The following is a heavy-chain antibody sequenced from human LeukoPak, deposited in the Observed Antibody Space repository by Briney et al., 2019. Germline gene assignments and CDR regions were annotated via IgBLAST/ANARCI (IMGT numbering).Heavy chain of an antibody. J-gene: IGHJ4*02. V-gene: IGHV4-59*08. CDR2: IYYSGST. D-gene: IGHD3/OR15-3a*01. CDR3: ARHRTGRFDY. CDR1: GGSISSYY. Sequence: SETLSLTCTVSGGSISSYYWSWIRQPPGKGLEWIGYIYYSGSTNYNPSPKSRVTISVDTSKNQFSLKLSSVTAADTAVYYCARHRTGRFDYWGQGTLVTVSS.